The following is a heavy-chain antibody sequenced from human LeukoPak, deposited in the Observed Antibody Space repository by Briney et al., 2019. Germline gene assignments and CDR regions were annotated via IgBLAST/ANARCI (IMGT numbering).Heavy chain of an antibody. V-gene: IGHV1-8*01. J-gene: IGHJ4*02. CDR2: MNPNSGDT. CDR3: ATSLPDNNTLSN. CDR1: GNSFSTYD. Sequence: RASVKVSCKASGNSFSTYDFNWVRQAAGQGLEWMGWMNPNSGDTGYAQNFQGRLTLTRDTSVNTAFMELSSLTSEDAALYYCATSLPDNNTLSNWGQGTLITVSS. D-gene: IGHD1-1*01.